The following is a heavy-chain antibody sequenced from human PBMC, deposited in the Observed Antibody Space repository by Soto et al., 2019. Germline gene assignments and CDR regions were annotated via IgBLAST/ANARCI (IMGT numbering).Heavy chain of an antibody. V-gene: IGHV1-69*02. CDR1: GGTFSSYT. Sequence: AASVKVSCKASGGTFSSYTISWVRQAPGQGLEWMGRIIPILGIANYAQKFQGRVTITADKSTSTAYMELSSLRSEDTAVYYCATSPFYGSGSPYYYYGMDVWGQGTTVTVSS. CDR3: ATSPFYGSGSPYYYYGMDV. D-gene: IGHD3-10*01. CDR2: IIPILGIA. J-gene: IGHJ6*02.